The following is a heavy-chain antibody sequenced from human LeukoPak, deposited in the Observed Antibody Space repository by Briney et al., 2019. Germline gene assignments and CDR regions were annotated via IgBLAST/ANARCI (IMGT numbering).Heavy chain of an antibody. Sequence: GGSLRLSCAASGFTFSCYSMNWVRQAPGKGLEWVSYISSSSSTIYYADSVKGRFTISRDNAKNSLYLQMNSLRDEDTAVYYCAREGGYYDILTGFYYYYGMDVWGQGTTVTVSS. CDR1: GFTFSCYS. J-gene: IGHJ6*02. V-gene: IGHV3-48*02. D-gene: IGHD3-9*01. CDR2: ISSSSSTI. CDR3: AREGGYYDILTGFYYYYGMDV.